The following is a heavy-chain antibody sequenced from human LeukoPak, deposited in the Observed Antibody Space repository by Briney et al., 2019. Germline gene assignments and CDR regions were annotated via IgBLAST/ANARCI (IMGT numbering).Heavy chain of an antibody. CDR1: GYTFTSYE. Sequence: ASVKVSCKASGYTFTSYEINWVRQATGQGLEWMGWMNPKSGNTGYAQKFQGRVTMTRNTSISTAYMELSRRRSEDTAVYYCARGAGVVVVPAAIDYWGQGTLVTVSS. CDR3: ARGAGVVVVPAAIDY. D-gene: IGHD2-2*01. V-gene: IGHV1-8*01. CDR2: MNPKSGNT. J-gene: IGHJ4*02.